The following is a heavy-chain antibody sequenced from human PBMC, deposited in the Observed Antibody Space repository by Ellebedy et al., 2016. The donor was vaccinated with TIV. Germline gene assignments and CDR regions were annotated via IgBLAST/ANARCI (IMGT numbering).Heavy chain of an antibody. CDR2: INWNSGRI. CDR1: GFTFADHA. CDR3: VKSKGMTAMGAAGFDY. Sequence: SLKISCAASGFTFADHAMHWVRQAPGKGLEWVSGINWNSGRIEYADSVKGRFTISRDNAQNSLYLQMNSLRPEDTALYYCVKSKGMTAMGAAGFDYWGQGTLVTVSS. V-gene: IGHV3-9*01. D-gene: IGHD3-16*01. J-gene: IGHJ4*02.